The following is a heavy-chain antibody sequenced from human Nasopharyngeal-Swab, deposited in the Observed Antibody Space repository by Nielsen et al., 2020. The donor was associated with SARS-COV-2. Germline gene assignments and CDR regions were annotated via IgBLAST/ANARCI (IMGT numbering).Heavy chain of an antibody. Sequence: GESLKISCAASGFTFSTYAMHWVRQAPGKGLEWVTFIWYDGSNKEYADAVKGRFTISRDNSKNTVFLQMNSLRVEDTAVYYCATDAPGSGFALDTWGQGTTVTVSS. J-gene: IGHJ6*02. CDR2: IWYDGSNK. CDR3: ATDAPGSGFALDT. V-gene: IGHV3-30*02. CDR1: GFTFSTYA. D-gene: IGHD3-22*01.